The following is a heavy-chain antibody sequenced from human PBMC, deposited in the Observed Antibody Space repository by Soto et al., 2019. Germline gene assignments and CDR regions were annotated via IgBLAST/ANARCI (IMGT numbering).Heavy chain of an antibody. V-gene: IGHV3-53*01. Sequence: EVQLVESGGGLIQPGGSLRLSCAASGFTVSSKYMTWVRQAPGKGLEWVSVIYGGGTTYYADSVKGRFTISRDNSKNTLYLQMSGLRAEDTAVYYCVQTTGWPGFDFWGQGTLVTVSS. CDR2: IYGGGTT. CDR3: VQTTGWPGFDF. CDR1: GFTVSSKY. J-gene: IGHJ4*02. D-gene: IGHD6-19*01.